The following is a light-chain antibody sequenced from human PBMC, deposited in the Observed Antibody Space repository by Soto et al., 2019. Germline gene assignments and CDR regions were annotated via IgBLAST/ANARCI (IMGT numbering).Light chain of an antibody. V-gene: IGLV2-11*01. CDR3: SSYTSSRAYV. Sequence: QSALTQPRSVSGSPGQSVTISCTGTSSDIGGYNYVSWYQQHPGKAPKLMIYDVIKRPSGVPDRFSGSKSGNTASLTISGLQAEDEADYYCSSYTSSRAYVFGIGTKLTVL. CDR2: DVI. CDR1: SSDIGGYNY. J-gene: IGLJ1*01.